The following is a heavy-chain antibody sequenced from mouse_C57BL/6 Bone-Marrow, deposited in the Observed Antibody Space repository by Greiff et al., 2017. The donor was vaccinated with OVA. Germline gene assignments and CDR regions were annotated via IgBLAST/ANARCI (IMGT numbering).Heavy chain of an antibody. CDR1: GYAFSSSW. V-gene: IGHV1-82*01. D-gene: IGHD1-1*01. J-gene: IGHJ2*01. CDR3: AKEVIYYYGSSYDFDY. CDR2: IYPGDGDT. Sequence: VQLPQSGPELVKPGASVKISCKASGYAFSSSWMNWVKQRPGKGLEWIGRIYPGDGDTNYNGKFKGKATLTADKSSSTAYMQLSSLTSEDSAVYFCAKEVIYYYGSSYDFDYWGQGTTLTVSS.